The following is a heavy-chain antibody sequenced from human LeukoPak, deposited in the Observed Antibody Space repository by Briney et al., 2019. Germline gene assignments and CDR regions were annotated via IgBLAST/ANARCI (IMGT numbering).Heavy chain of an antibody. CDR2: IYYSGST. D-gene: IGHD3-22*01. J-gene: IGHJ4*02. CDR3: ARDVGDRSDYYYYFDY. Sequence: SETLSLTCNVSGGSIRGYYWSWSRQPPGKGLEWIGYIYYSGSTNYNPSLKSRVTISVDTSKNQFSLKLSSVTAADTAVYYCARDVGDRSDYYYYFDYWGQGTLVTVSS. CDR1: GGSIRGYY. V-gene: IGHV4-59*01.